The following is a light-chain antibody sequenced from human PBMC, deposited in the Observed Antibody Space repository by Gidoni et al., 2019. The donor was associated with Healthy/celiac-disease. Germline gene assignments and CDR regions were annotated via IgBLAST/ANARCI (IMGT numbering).Light chain of an antibody. Sequence: DIQMTQSPSSLSASVGDRVTITCQASQDISNYLNWYQQKPGKAPKLLIYDASNLETGVPSRFSGSGSGTDFPFTLSRLQPDAIATYFFQQYDNLPPITFGQGTRLEIK. CDR3: QQYDNLPPIT. J-gene: IGKJ5*01. CDR1: QDISNY. CDR2: DAS. V-gene: IGKV1-33*01.